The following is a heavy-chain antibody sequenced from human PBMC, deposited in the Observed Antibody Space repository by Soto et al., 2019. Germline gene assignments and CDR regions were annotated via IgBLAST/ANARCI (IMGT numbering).Heavy chain of an antibody. J-gene: IGHJ5*01. CDR2: IYKSATT. D-gene: IGHD2-15*01. CDR1: GDSISNLDYF. CDR3: ARGPYCLNGRCFPNWFDS. V-gene: IGHV4-30-4*01. Sequence: SETLSLTCSVSGDSISNLDYFWAWIRPPQGQALEYSGYIYKSATTYYNPSFESRVPISVDTAKSQFSLNVTSVTAADTAVYFCARGPYCLNGRCFPNWFDSWGQGPLVTVYS.